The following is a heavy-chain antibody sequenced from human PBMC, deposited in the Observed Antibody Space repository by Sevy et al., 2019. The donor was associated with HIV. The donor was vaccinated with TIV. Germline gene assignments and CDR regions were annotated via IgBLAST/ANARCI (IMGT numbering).Heavy chain of an antibody. CDR1: GFTFNNAW. J-gene: IGHJ4*02. CDR3: ATAPGYYDSAPFDY. V-gene: IGHV3-15*01. CDR2: IKSNIDGGTT. D-gene: IGHD3-22*01. Sequence: GGSLRLSCAVSGFTFNNAWMNWVRQAPGTGLQWVGLIKSNIDGGTTDYAAPVKGRFTISRDDSKNTLYLQMNNLKIEDTAVYYCATAPGYYDSAPFDYWGPGTLVTVSS.